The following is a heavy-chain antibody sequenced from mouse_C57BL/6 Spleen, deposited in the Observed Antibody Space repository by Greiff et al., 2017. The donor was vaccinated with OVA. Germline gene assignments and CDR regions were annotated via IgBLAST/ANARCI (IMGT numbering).Heavy chain of an antibody. Sequence: QVQLQQPGAELVRPGTSVKLSCKASGYTFTSYWMHWVKQRPGQGLEWIGVIDPSDSYTNYNQKFKGKATLTVDTSSSTAYMQLSSLTSEDSAVYYCARRSGNYGFDYWGQGTTLTVSS. D-gene: IGHD2-1*01. CDR1: GYTFTSYW. J-gene: IGHJ2*01. CDR2: IDPSDSYT. CDR3: ARRSGNYGFDY. V-gene: IGHV1-59*01.